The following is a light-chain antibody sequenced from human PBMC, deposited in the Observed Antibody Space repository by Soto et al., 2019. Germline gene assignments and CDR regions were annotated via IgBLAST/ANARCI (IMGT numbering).Light chain of an antibody. J-gene: IGLJ1*01. CDR3: CSYAGGYTRYV. CDR1: GSDVGGYNY. CDR2: DVT. Sequence: QSVLTQPRSVSGPPGQSVTLSCTGTGSDVGGYNYVSWYQHHPGKAPKLMIYDVTKRPSGVPDRFSGSKSGSTASLTISGLQTEDEADYYCCSYAGGYTRYVFGTGTKVTVL. V-gene: IGLV2-11*01.